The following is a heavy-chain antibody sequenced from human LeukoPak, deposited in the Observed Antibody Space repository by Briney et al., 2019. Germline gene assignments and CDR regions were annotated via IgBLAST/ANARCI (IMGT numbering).Heavy chain of an antibody. D-gene: IGHD3-9*01. Sequence: GGSLTLSCAASGFPFSSYAMSWVRQSPGKGLEWVSAISGGNGDTYYAYYADSVRVRFTISRDSSKNTLYLQMNSLRAEDTAVYYCAKFYDILTGYFDYWGQGTLVTVSS. V-gene: IGHV3-23*01. J-gene: IGHJ4*02. CDR2: ISGGNGDTYYA. CDR3: AKFYDILTGYFDY. CDR1: GFPFSSYA.